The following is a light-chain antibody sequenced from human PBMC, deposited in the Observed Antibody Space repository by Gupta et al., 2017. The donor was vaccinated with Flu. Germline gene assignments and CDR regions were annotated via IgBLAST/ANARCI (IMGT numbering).Light chain of an antibody. J-gene: IGKJ1*01. CDR3: QQYNNWPRT. CDR1: QSVSSN. CDR2: GAS. Sequence: AMTQSPATLSVSSGERATLSCRASQSVSSNLAWYQQIPGQAPRLLISGASTRATGVPARFSGSGSGTEFTLTIDSLQSEDFAVYYCQQYNNWPRTFGQGTKVEI. V-gene: IGKV3-15*01.